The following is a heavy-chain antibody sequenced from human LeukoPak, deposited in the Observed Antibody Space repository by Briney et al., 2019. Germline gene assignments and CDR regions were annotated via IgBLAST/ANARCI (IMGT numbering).Heavy chain of an antibody. CDR1: GGSFSGYY. Sequence: PSETLSLTCAVYGGSFSGYYWSWIRQPPGKGLEWIGEINHSGSTNYNPSLKSRVTISVDTSKNQFSLKLSSVTAADTAVYCCARGSPYSSTTDYWGQGTLVTVSS. J-gene: IGHJ4*02. V-gene: IGHV4-34*01. CDR2: INHSGST. D-gene: IGHD6-13*01. CDR3: ARGSPYSSTTDY.